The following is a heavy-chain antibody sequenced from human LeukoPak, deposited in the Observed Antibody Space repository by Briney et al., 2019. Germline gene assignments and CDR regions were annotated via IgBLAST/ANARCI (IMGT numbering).Heavy chain of an antibody. CDR3: ARAGGIESAFD. V-gene: IGHV3-21*01. Sequence: GGSLRLSCAASGFTFSSYSMGWVRQAPGKGLEWVSSITSRSSHIYYADSVRGRFTISRDNAEKSLYLQMNSLRAEDTAVYYCARAGGIESAFDWGQGTLVTVSS. D-gene: IGHD5-12*01. J-gene: IGHJ4*02. CDR1: GFTFSSYS. CDR2: ITSRSSHI.